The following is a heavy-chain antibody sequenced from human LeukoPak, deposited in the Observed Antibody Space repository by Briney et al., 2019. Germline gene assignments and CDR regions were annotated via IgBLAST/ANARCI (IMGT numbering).Heavy chain of an antibody. D-gene: IGHD3-22*01. CDR2: ISGGTGSP. J-gene: IGHJ4*02. CDR3: ARGRYYSDSSYYYFDS. Sequence: GASVKVSCKASGYTFSDYSMHWVRQVPGQAPEWMGWISGGTGSPKYSQRFQGRVTITRDTSARTAYMALSSLRPTDTAVYFCARGRYYSDSSYYYFDSWGQGTLVTVSS. V-gene: IGHV1-3*01. CDR1: GYTFSDYS.